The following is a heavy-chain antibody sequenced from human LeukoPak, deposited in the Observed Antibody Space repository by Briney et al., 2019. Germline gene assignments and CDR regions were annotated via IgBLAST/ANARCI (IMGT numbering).Heavy chain of an antibody. Sequence: GGSLRLSCAASGFTFSRYGMHWVRQAPGKGLEWVAVIWYDGSNKYYADSVKGRFTISRDNSKNTLYLQMNSLRAEDTAVYYCARYQQWQVRGYFDYWGQGTLVTVSS. V-gene: IGHV3-33*01. CDR2: IWYDGSNK. D-gene: IGHD6-19*01. CDR3: ARYQQWQVRGYFDY. J-gene: IGHJ4*02. CDR1: GFTFSRYG.